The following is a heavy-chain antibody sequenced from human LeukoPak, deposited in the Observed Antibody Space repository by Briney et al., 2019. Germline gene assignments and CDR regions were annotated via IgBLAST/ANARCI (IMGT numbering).Heavy chain of an antibody. D-gene: IGHD3-22*01. CDR3: TTTYYYDSSGYRYPFDY. CDR2: IKSKTDGGTT. V-gene: IGHV3-15*01. CDR1: GFTFSNAW. Sequence: GGSLRLSCAASGFTFSNAWMSWVRQAPGKGLEWVGRIKSKTDGGTTDYAAPVKGRFTISRDDSKNTPYLQMNSLKTEDTAVYYCTTTYYYDSSGYRYPFDYWGQGTLVTVSS. J-gene: IGHJ4*02.